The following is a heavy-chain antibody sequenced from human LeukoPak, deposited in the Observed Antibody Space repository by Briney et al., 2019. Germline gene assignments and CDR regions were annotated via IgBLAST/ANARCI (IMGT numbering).Heavy chain of an antibody. J-gene: IGHJ3*02. CDR2: IYYSGST. CDR1: GGSISSGGYY. CDR3: ARPNLDAFDI. V-gene: IGHV4-31*03. Sequence: PSQTLSLTCTVSGGSISSGGYYWSWIRQHPGKGLEWIGYIYYSGSTNYNPSLKSRVTISVDTSKNQFSLKLSSVTAADTAVYYCARPNLDAFDIWGQGTMVTVSS.